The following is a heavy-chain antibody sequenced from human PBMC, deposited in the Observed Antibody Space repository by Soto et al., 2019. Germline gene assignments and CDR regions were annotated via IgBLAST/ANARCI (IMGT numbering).Heavy chain of an antibody. CDR2: ISGGSSDI. CDR1: GFTFSRYS. V-gene: IGHV3-21*04. CDR3: AKVDDYXDSSGYYYSHYYYGMDV. J-gene: IGHJ6*02. D-gene: IGHD3-22*01. Sequence: GGSLRLSCAASGFTFSRYSMNWVRQAPGKGLEWVSSISGGSSDIYYADSVKGRFTISRDNSKNTLYLQMNSLRAEDTAVYYCAKVDDYXDSSGYYYSHYYYGMDVWGQGTTVTVSS.